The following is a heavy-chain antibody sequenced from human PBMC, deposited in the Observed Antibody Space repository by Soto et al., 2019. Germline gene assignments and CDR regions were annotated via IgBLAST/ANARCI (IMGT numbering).Heavy chain of an antibody. CDR3: ARSYDSSGFPLYFDY. CDR1: GGSISRYY. D-gene: IGHD3-22*01. V-gene: IGHV4-59*01. J-gene: IGHJ4*02. Sequence: PSETLSLTCTISGGSISRYYWSWIRQPPGKGLEWIGYFYYTGSTNQNHNPSLKSRVTISVDTSKNQFSLRLSSVTAADTAVYYCARSYDSSGFPLYFDYWGQGTLVTVS. CDR2: FYYTGST.